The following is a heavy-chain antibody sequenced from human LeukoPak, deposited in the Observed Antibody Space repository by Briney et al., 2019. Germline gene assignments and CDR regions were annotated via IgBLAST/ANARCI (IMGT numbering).Heavy chain of an antibody. CDR3: AKEYSGSYCAFDI. CDR2: ISGTGGST. J-gene: IGHJ3*02. D-gene: IGHD1-26*01. V-gene: IGHV3-23*01. CDR1: EFTFSSYA. Sequence: GGSLRLSCAASEFTFSSYAMSWVRQAPGKGLEWVSAISGTGGSTYYADSVKGRFTISRDNSKNTLYLQMNSLRAEDTAVYYCAKEYSGSYCAFDIWGQGTMVTVSS.